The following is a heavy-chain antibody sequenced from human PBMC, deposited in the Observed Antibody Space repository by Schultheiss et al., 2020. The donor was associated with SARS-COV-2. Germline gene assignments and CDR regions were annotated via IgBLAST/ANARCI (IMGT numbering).Heavy chain of an antibody. CDR2: IYYSGST. D-gene: IGHD6-19*01. J-gene: IGHJ5*02. V-gene: IGHV4-34*01. Sequence: SETLSLTCAVYGGSFSGYYWSWIRQPPGKGLEWIGSIYYSGSTNYNPSLKSRVTISVDTSKNQFSLKLSSVTAADTAVYYCARGPPSAVAGNNWFDPWGQGTLVTVSS. CDR3: ARGPPSAVAGNNWFDP. CDR1: GGSFSGYY.